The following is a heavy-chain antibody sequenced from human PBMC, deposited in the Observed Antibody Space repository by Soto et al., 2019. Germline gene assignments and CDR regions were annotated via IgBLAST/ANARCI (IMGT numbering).Heavy chain of an antibody. CDR3: ASHGHNRDRTLTF. CDR2: IHPGDSDT. J-gene: IGHJ4*02. V-gene: IGHV5-51*01. D-gene: IGHD2-21*02. CDR1: GYFFSSHW. Sequence: VESLKISCKGSGYFFSSHWIAWVRLMPGKGLEWMGIIHPGDSDTRYSPSFQGQVTISVDGSINTAYLQWRSLEASDTAVYYCASHGHNRDRTLTFWGQGNLVTVYS.